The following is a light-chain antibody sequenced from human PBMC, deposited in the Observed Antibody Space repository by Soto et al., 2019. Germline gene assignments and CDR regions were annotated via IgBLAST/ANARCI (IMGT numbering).Light chain of an antibody. CDR3: SSYTSSSTWV. Sequence: QSVLTQPASVSGSPGQSITISCTGTSSDVGGYNYVSWYQQHPGKAPKLMISEVNNRPSGVSNRFSGSKSGNTASLTISGLQAEDEADYYCSSYTSSSTWVFGGGTKLTVL. V-gene: IGLV2-14*01. J-gene: IGLJ2*01. CDR2: EVN. CDR1: SSDVGGYNY.